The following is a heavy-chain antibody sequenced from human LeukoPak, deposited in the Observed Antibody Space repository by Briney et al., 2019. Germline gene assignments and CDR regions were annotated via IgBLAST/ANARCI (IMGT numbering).Heavy chain of an antibody. CDR2: IGGSSTSI. D-gene: IGHD4-17*01. CDR1: GFTFSRYS. V-gene: IGHV3-21*01. CDR3: AREGYGYYSEVFDY. Sequence: GGSLRLSCAASGFTFSRYSMNWVRQAPGKGLEWVSSIGGSSTSIYYADSVKGRFTISRDNAKNSLYLQMNSLRAEDTAVYYCAREGYGYYSEVFDYWGQGTLVTVSS. J-gene: IGHJ4*02.